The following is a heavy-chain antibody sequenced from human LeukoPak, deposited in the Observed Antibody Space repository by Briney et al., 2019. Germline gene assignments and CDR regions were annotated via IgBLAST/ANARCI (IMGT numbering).Heavy chain of an antibody. CDR3: ARDWDTGSGWYLSDY. J-gene: IGHJ4*02. CDR2: ISYDGSNK. Sequence: GGSLRLSCAASGFTVSSNYMSWVRQAPGKGLEWVAVISYDGSNKYYADSVKGRFTISRDNSKNTLYLQMNSLRAEDTAVYYCARDWDTGSGWYLSDYWGQGTLVTVSS. CDR1: GFTVSSNY. V-gene: IGHV3-30-3*01. D-gene: IGHD6-19*01.